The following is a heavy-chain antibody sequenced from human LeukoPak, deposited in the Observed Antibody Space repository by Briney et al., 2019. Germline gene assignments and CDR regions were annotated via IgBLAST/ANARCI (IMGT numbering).Heavy chain of an antibody. D-gene: IGHD3-22*01. J-gene: IGHJ4*02. V-gene: IGHV3-21*01. CDR3: ARSVRGYYDSSGYYPSSY. Sequence: GGSLRLSCAASGFTFSSYSMNWVRQAPGKGLEWVSSISSSSSYIYYADSVKGRFTISRDNAKNSLCLQMNSLRAEDTAVYYCARSVRGYYDSSGYYPSSYWGQGTLVTVSS. CDR1: GFTFSSYS. CDR2: ISSSSSYI.